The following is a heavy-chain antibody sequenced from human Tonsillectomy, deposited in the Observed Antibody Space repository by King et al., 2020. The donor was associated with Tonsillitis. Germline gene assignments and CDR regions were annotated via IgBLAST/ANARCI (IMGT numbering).Heavy chain of an antibody. CDR1: GDSISTYY. Sequence: PLQESGPGLVKPSETLSLICTVSGDSISTYYWSWIRQAAGKGLEWIGRIYNTGTTNYNPSLKSRVAMSVDTSKNQFSLKLSSVTAADTAVYYCARENYDVLTGYPSYFDYWGQGTLVTVSS. V-gene: IGHV4-4*07. CDR3: ARENYDVLTGYPSYFDY. J-gene: IGHJ4*02. CDR2: IYNTGTT. D-gene: IGHD3-9*01.